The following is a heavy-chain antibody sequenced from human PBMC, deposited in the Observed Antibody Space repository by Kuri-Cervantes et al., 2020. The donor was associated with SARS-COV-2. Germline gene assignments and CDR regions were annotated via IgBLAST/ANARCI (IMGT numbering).Heavy chain of an antibody. CDR2: IMPALGMP. Sequence: SVKVSCKASGGSFSTAIISWVRQGPGQGLEWMGGIMPALGMPNYAQKFRGRVTITADTSTATAYLELSGLKADDTALYYCASDGVSGSLSLDFWGQGTLVTVSS. J-gene: IGHJ4*02. CDR1: GGSFSTAI. V-gene: IGHV1-69*10. D-gene: IGHD6-19*01. CDR3: ASDGVSGSLSLDF.